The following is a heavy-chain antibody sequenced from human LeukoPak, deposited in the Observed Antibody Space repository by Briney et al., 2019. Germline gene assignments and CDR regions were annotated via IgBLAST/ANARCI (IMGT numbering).Heavy chain of an antibody. J-gene: IGHJ4*02. V-gene: IGHV3-21*01. D-gene: IGHD4-17*01. CDR1: GFTFSSYS. Sequence: GGSLRLSCAASGFTFSSYSMNWVRQAPGKGLEWVSSISSSSSYIYYADSVKGRFTISRDSAKNSLYLQMNSLRAEDTAVYYCAREDTTVIDYWGQGTLVTVSS. CDR3: AREDTTVIDY. CDR2: ISSSSSYI.